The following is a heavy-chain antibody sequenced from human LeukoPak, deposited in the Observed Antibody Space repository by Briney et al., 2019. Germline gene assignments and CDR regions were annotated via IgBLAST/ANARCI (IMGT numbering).Heavy chain of an antibody. CDR2: ISAYNGNT. J-gene: IGHJ4*02. D-gene: IGHD1-20*01. Sequence: ASVKVSCKASGYTFTSYGISWVRQAPGQGLEWMGWISAYNGNTNYAQKLQGRVTMTTDTSTSTAYMELRSLRSDDTAVYYCAKEYNSLYYFDYWGQGTLVTVSS. CDR1: GYTFTSYG. CDR3: AKEYNSLYYFDY. V-gene: IGHV1-18*01.